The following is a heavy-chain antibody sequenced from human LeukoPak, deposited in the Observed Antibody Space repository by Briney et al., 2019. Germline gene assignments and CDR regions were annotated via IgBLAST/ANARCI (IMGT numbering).Heavy chain of an antibody. CDR3: AKAQTSSSWSSSSYMDV. CDR2: ISWNSGSI. V-gene: IGHV3-9*03. D-gene: IGHD6-13*01. J-gene: IGHJ6*03. CDR1: GFTFDDYA. Sequence: PGRSLRLSCAASGFTFDDYAMHWVRQAPGKGLEWVSGISWNSGSIGYADSVKGRFTISRDNAKNSLYLQMNSLRAEDMALYYCAKAQTSSSWSSSSYMDVWGKGTTVTVSS.